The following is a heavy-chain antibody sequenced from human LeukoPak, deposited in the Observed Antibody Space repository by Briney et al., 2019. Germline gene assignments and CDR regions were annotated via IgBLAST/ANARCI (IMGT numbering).Heavy chain of an antibody. CDR3: ARGGSGYSYGKIDS. CDR1: GFTFSSYE. D-gene: IGHD5-18*01. V-gene: IGHV3-48*03. J-gene: IGHJ4*02. CDR2: ISSSGSTI. Sequence: PGGSLRLSCAASGFTFSSYEMNWVRQAPGKGLEWVSYISSSGSTIDYADSVKGRFTNSRDNARNSLYLQMNSLRDEDTAVYYCARGGSGYSYGKIDSWGQGILVTVSS.